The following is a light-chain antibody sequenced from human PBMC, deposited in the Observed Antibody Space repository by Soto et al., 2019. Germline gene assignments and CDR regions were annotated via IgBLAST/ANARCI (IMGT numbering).Light chain of an antibody. Sequence: EIVLTQSPGTLSLSPGERATLSCRASQSVSSSHLAWYQHKPGQAPRLLIYGGSARATGIPARFSGGGSGAEYTLTISSLQSEDFAVYYCQQYDKWPRTFGQGTKVDIK. CDR1: QSVSSSH. CDR2: GGS. V-gene: IGKV3-15*01. J-gene: IGKJ1*01. CDR3: QQYDKWPRT.